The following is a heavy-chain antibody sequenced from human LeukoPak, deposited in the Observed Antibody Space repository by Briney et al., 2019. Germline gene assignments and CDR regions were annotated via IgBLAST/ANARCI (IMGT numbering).Heavy chain of an antibody. CDR1: GFTFRDYL. CDR3: ARDGTSIVGSLDY. D-gene: IGHD1-26*01. CDR2: IKQDGSEK. V-gene: IGHV3-7*05. J-gene: IGHJ4*02. Sequence: GGSLRHSCAASGFTFRDYLMNWVRQAPGKGLEWVASIKQDGSEKYYVDSVKGRFTISRDNAKNSLYLQMNSLRAEDTAVYYCARDGTSIVGSLDYWGQGTLVTVSS.